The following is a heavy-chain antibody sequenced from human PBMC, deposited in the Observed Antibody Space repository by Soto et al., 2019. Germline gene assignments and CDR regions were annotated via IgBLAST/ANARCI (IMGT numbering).Heavy chain of an antibody. D-gene: IGHD2-15*01. J-gene: IGHJ5*02. V-gene: IGHV1-24*01. CDR2: FDPEDGET. Sequence: GXSVKVSCKVSGYTLTELSMHWVRQAPGKGLEWMGGFDPEDGETIYAQKFQGRVTMTEDTSTDTAYMELSSLRSEDTAVYYCATDLRDCSGGSCYTYWFDPWGQGTLVTVSS. CDR1: GYTLTELS. CDR3: ATDLRDCSGGSCYTYWFDP.